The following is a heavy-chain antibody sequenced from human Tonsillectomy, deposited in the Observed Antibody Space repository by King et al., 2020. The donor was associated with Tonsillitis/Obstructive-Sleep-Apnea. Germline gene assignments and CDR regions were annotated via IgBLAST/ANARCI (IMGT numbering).Heavy chain of an antibody. V-gene: IGHV1-2*02. J-gene: IGHJ6*02. D-gene: IGHD2/OR15-2a*01. CDR2: INPNSGGT. Sequence: QLVQSGAEVKKPGAAVKVSCKASGYTFTAYYYVHWVRQAPGQGLEGMGWINPNSGGTNYAQKFQGRVTMTGDTSTSTAYMELISLRSDDTAVYYCAGGADFYYGLDVWGQGTTVIVSS. CDR3: AGGADFYYGLDV. CDR1: GYTFTAYY.